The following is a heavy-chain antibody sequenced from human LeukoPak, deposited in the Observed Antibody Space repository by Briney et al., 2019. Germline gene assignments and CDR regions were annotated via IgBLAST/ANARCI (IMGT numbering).Heavy chain of an antibody. Sequence: SQTLSLTCTVSGGSISSGGYYWSWIRQHPGKGLEWIGYIYYSGSTYYNPSLKSRVTISVDTSKNQFSLKLSSVTAADTAVYYCARNPTRHCTNGVCPYFDYWGQGTLVTVSS. J-gene: IGHJ4*02. CDR1: GGSISSGGYY. CDR2: IYYSGST. CDR3: ARNPTRHCTNGVCPYFDY. V-gene: IGHV4-31*03. D-gene: IGHD2-8*01.